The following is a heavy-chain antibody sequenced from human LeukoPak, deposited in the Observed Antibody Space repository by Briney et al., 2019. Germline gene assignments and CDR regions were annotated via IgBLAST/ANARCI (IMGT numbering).Heavy chain of an antibody. Sequence: SQTLSLTCTVSGGSISSYYWSWIRQPPGKGLEWIGYINYSGSTNYNPSLKSRVTISVDTSKNQFSLKLSSVTAADTAVYYCASLTPQLLGDSRRVFYYGMDVWGQGTTVTVSS. CDR3: ASLTPQLLGDSRRVFYYGMDV. CDR2: INYSGST. D-gene: IGHD2-2*01. CDR1: GGSISSYY. V-gene: IGHV4-59*01. J-gene: IGHJ6*02.